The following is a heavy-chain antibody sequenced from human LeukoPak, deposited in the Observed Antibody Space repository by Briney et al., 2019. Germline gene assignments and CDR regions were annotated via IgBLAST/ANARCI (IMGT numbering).Heavy chain of an antibody. CDR3: ASDSYSPEYFQH. CDR1: GFTFSSYW. D-gene: IGHD2-15*01. J-gene: IGHJ1*01. CDR2: INSDGSST. Sequence: GGSLSLSCAASGFTFSSYWMQWVRQAPGKGLVWVSRINSDGSSTNYADSVKGRFTISRDNSKNTLYLQMNSLRAEDTAVYYCASDSYSPEYFQHWGQGTLVTVSS. V-gene: IGHV3-74*01.